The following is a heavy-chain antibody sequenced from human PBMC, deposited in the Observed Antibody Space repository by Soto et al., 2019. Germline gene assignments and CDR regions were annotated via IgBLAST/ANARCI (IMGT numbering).Heavy chain of an antibody. J-gene: IGHJ5*02. CDR3: ARVVVGATTWFDP. CDR2: ISAYNGNT. V-gene: IGHV1-18*01. D-gene: IGHD1-26*01. Sequence: QVQLVQSGAEVKKPGASVKVSCKASGYTFTSYGISWVRQAPGQGLEWMGWISAYNGNTNYAQKLQGRVXXTXDXXTSTAYMELRSLRSDDTAVYYCARVVVGATTWFDPWGQGTLVTVSS. CDR1: GYTFTSYG.